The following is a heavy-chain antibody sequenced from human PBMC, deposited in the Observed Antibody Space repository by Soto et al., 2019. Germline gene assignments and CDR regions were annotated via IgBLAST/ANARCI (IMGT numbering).Heavy chain of an antibody. V-gene: IGHV3-30*04. CDR2: ISYDGSNK. Sequence: GGSLRLSCAASGFTFSSYAMHWVRQAPGKGLEWEAVISYDGSNKYYADSVKGRFTISRDNSKNTLYLQMNSLRAEDTAVYYCARDGVFTMVRGVTYYFDYWGQGTLVTVSS. CDR3: ARDGVFTMVRGVTYYFDY. J-gene: IGHJ4*02. CDR1: GFTFSSYA. D-gene: IGHD3-10*01.